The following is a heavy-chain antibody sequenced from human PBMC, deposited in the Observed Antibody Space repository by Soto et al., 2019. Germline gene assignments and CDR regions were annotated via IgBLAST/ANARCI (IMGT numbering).Heavy chain of an antibody. V-gene: IGHV3-66*01. Sequence: GGSLRPSCEASASPVNSNSMSYLPPAPGKRPKWRSQISRRASTYYADSGMGRFTISRDNSKNTLYLQMNSRRAEDTAVYYCARNGDSSDYRGWFDPWGQGTLVTVSS. J-gene: IGHJ5*02. D-gene: IGHD3-22*01. CDR2: ISRRAST. CDR3: ARNGDSSDYRGWFDP. CDR1: ASPVNSNS.